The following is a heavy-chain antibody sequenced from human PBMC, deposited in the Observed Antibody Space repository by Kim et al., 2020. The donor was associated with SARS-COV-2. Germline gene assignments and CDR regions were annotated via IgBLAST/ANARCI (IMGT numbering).Heavy chain of an antibody. J-gene: IGHJ3*02. D-gene: IGHD2-15*01. CDR3: AREADIVVVVAATHDAFDI. Sequence: GGSLRLSCAASGFTFSSYWMSWVRQAPGKGLEWVANIKQDGSEKYYVDSVKGRFTISRDNAKNSLYLQMNSLRAEDTAVYYCAREADIVVVVAATHDAFDIWGQGTMVTVSS. CDR1: GFTFSSYW. CDR2: IKQDGSEK. V-gene: IGHV3-7*01.